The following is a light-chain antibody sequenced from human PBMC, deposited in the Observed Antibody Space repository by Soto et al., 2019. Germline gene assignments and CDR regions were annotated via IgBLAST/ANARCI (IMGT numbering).Light chain of an antibody. V-gene: IGKV3-15*01. Sequence: EIVLTQSPATLSVSPGDRATLSCRASQSVSTNLAWYQQRPGQVPRLLIYGASTRATGVPARFSGSGSGTEFTLTISSLQSEDFAVYYCLHYHNRPPYSFGQGTQLEIK. CDR1: QSVSTN. J-gene: IGKJ2*01. CDR2: GAS. CDR3: LHYHNRPPYS.